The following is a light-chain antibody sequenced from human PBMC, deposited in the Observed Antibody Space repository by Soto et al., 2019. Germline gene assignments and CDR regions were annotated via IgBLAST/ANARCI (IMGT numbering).Light chain of an antibody. V-gene: IGKV4-1*01. CDR2: GAS. J-gene: IGKJ1*01. Sequence: IVITQSPDSLAVSLGEIATINCKSSPSVLYSSNNKNYLSWYQQRPGQAPRLLIYGASSRAPGVPDRFSGSGSGTDFTLTVSSLEPEAFSVYYCQPYGSSPWTWGQGTKV. CDR3: QPYGSSPWT. CDR1: PSVLYSSNNKNY.